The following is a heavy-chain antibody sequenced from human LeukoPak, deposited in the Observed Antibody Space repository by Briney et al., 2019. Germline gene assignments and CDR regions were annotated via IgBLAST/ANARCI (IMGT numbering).Heavy chain of an antibody. D-gene: IGHD7-27*01. V-gene: IGHV1-18*01. CDR1: SYTFTIYS. Sequence: ASVKVSCKPSSYTFTIYSISWVPHASGQGLEWMGWISAYNGNPNNAQILQVRVTMTTDTSTSTAYMELRSLRSDDTAVYYCARVIHWGFDYWGQGTLVSVSS. CDR2: ISAYNGNP. CDR3: ARVIHWGFDY. J-gene: IGHJ4*02.